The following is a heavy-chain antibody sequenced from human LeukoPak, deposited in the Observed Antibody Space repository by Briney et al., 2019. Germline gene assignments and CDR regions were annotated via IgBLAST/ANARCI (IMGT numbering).Heavy chain of an antibody. Sequence: ASVKVSCKASGYTFTSYYMHWVRQAPGQGLEWMGIINPSGGSTSYAQKFQGRVTMTRDTSTSTVYMELSSLRSEDTAVYYCARSGARGYSYGAFDIWGQGTMVTVSS. CDR3: ARSGARGYSYGAFDI. V-gene: IGHV1-46*01. J-gene: IGHJ3*02. D-gene: IGHD5-18*01. CDR2: INPSGGST. CDR1: GYTFTSYY.